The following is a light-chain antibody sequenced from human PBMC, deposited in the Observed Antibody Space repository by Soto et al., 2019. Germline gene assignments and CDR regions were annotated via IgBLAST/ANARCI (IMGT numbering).Light chain of an antibody. V-gene: IGLV2-8*01. J-gene: IGLJ2*01. Sequence: QSALTQPPSASGSPGQSVTISCIGTSSDVGGYNYVSWYQQHPGKAPKLMIYEVSKRPSGVPDRFSGSKSGNTASLTVSGRQAEDEVDYYCSSYAASNNLGVFGGGTKLTVL. CDR3: SSYAASNNLGV. CDR2: EVS. CDR1: SSDVGGYNY.